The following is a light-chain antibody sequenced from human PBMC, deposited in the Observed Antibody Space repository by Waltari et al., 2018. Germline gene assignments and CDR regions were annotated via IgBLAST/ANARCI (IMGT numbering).Light chain of an antibody. CDR2: KAS. Sequence: DIQMTQSPSTLSASVGARVTITCRASQSISSWLAWYQQKPGKAPKLLIYKASSLESGVPSRVSGSGSGTEFTLTISSLQPDDFATYYCQQYNSYSGFGQGTKVEIK. CDR3: QQYNSYSG. J-gene: IGKJ1*01. CDR1: QSISSW. V-gene: IGKV1-5*03.